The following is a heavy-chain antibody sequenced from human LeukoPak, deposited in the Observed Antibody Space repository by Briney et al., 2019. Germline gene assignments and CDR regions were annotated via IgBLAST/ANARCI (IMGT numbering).Heavy chain of an antibody. V-gene: IGHV3-7*05. Sequence: GGSLRLSCAGSGFTFSNYWMSWVRQAPGKGLEWVANIKQDGSEKYYVDSVKGRFTTSRDNAGKSLHLQMNSLRAEDTAVYYCTRDNARGPGKASYGSDHWGQGTLVTVSS. CDR3: TRDNARGPGKASYGSDH. CDR2: IKQDGSEK. CDR1: GFTFSNYW. D-gene: IGHD5-18*01. J-gene: IGHJ4*02.